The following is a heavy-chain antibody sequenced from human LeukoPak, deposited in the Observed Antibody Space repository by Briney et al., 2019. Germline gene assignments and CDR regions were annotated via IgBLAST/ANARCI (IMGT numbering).Heavy chain of an antibody. Sequence: GGSLRLSCAASGFTFTRYAMSWVRQAPGKGLEWVSGITGSGQGSYYADPVKGRFTISRDNSKNTLYLEMKSLRAEDTAVYYCAKDPYSSSTFDWFDPWGQGTLVIVSS. CDR2: ITGSGQGS. CDR3: AKDPYSSSTFDWFDP. V-gene: IGHV3-23*01. CDR1: GFTFTRYA. D-gene: IGHD6-6*01. J-gene: IGHJ5*02.